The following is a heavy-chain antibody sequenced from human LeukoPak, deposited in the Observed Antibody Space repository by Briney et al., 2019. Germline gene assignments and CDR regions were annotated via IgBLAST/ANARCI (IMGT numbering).Heavy chain of an antibody. J-gene: IGHJ4*02. V-gene: IGHV3-74*01. Sequence: GGSLRLSCAASGFTFISYWMHWVRQAPGKGLVWVSRINSDGSSTSYADSVKGRFTISRDNAKNTLYLQMNSLRAEDTAVYYCATTDGYLGYFDYWGQGTLVTVSS. CDR2: INSDGSST. CDR3: ATTDGYLGYFDY. CDR1: GFTFISYW. D-gene: IGHD5-18*01.